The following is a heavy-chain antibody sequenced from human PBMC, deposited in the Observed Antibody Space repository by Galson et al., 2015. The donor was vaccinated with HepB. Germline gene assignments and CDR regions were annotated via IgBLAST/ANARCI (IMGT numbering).Heavy chain of an antibody. V-gene: IGHV1-46*04. Sequence: SVKVSCKASGYTFTSYYMHWVRQAPGQGLEWMGIINPSGGSTSYAQKLQGRVTMTRDTSTSTVYMELSSLRSEDTAVYYCARDRRDRSGSQGAFYYYYGMDVWGQGTTVTVSS. CDR2: INPSGGST. J-gene: IGHJ6*02. CDR1: GYTFTSYY. D-gene: IGHD3-10*01. CDR3: ARDRRDRSGSQGAFYYYYGMDV.